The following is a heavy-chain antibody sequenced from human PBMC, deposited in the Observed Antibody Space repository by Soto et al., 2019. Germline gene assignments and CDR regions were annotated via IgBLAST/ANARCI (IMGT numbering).Heavy chain of an antibody. D-gene: IGHD6-25*01. CDR1: GFTFSNYA. Sequence: EVQMLESGGGVVRPGGSLRLSCIASGFTFSNYAMSWVRQAPGKGLEWVSTISDNGANTFIGDSMKDHFDISRDNSKNTVFLHLSTVRAEDTAIYSCARAIGADFFDYWGQGTPVTVSS. CDR2: ISDNGANT. J-gene: IGHJ4*02. V-gene: IGHV3-23*01. CDR3: ARAIGADFFDY.